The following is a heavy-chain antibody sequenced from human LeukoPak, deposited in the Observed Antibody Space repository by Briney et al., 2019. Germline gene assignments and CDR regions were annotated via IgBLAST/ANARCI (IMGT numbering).Heavy chain of an antibody. CDR2: ISGSGTNT. CDR1: GFTFSSYA. J-gene: IGHJ6*03. Sequence: PGGSLRLSCAASGFTFSSYAMNWVRQAPGKGLEWVSIISGSGTNTYYADSVKGRFTISRDNSKNTLYLQMNSLRADDTAVYYCAKTWKGGNYYYYYMDVWGKGTTVTVSS. D-gene: IGHD1-1*01. V-gene: IGHV3-23*01. CDR3: AKTWKGGNYYYYYMDV.